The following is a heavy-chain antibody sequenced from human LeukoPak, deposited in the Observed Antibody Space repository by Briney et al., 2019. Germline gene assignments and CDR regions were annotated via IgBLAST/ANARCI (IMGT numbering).Heavy chain of an antibody. CDR3: AREITVAGKEGAFDI. V-gene: IGHV3-11*05. J-gene: IGHJ3*02. Sequence: GGSLRLSCAASGFTFSGYYMSWIRQAPGKGLEWVSYISSSGAYRNHADSVKGRFTISRDNAKNPLYLQMNSLRAEDTAIYYCAREITVAGKEGAFDIWGPGTMLTVSS. CDR1: GFTFSGYY. CDR2: ISSSGAYR. D-gene: IGHD6-19*01.